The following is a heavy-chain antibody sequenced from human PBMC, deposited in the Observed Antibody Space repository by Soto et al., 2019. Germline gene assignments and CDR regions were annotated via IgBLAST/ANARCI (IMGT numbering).Heavy chain of an antibody. D-gene: IGHD3-16*01. CDR3: ARDLGAVAGGC. Sequence: QVQLVESGGGVVQPGRSLRLSCAASGFTFSSYAMHWVRQAPGKGLEWVAVISYDGSNKYYADSVKGRFTISRDNSKKPLYLEMDRLRAEGTAVYSCARDLGAVAGGCWGQGTLVTVSS. CDR1: GFTFSSYA. V-gene: IGHV3-30-3*01. CDR2: ISYDGSNK. J-gene: IGHJ4*02.